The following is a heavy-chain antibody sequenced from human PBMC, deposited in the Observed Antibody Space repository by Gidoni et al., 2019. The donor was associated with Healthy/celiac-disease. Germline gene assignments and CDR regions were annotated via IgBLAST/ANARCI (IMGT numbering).Heavy chain of an antibody. J-gene: IGHJ4*02. CDR3: TTGLGQQLANEGFLWYFDY. CDR2: IKSKTDGGTT. D-gene: IGHD6-13*01. CDR1: GFTFSNAW. V-gene: IGHV3-15*01. Sequence: EVQLVESGGGLVKPGGSLRLSCAASGFTFSNAWMSWVRQAPGKGLGWVGRIKSKTDGGTTSYAAPVKGRFTISRDDSKNTLYLQMNSLKTEDTAVYYCTTGLGQQLANEGFLWYFDYWGQGTLVTVSS.